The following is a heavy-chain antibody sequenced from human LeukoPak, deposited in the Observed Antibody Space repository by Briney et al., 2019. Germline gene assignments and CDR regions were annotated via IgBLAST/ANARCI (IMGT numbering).Heavy chain of an antibody. CDR1: GGSISSGGYY. CDR3: PRVGAYGSGSPFFFDY. J-gene: IGHJ4*02. V-gene: IGHV4-31*03. Sequence: SETLSLTCTVSGGSISSGGYYWSWLRQHPGKGLEWIGYIYYSGSTYYNPSLKSRVTISVDTSKNQFSLKLSSVTAADAAVYYCPRVGAYGSGSPFFFDYWGQGTLVTVSS. CDR2: IYYSGST. D-gene: IGHD3-10*01.